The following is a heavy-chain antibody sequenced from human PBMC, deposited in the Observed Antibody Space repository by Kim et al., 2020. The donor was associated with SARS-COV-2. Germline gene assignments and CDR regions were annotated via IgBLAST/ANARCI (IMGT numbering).Heavy chain of an antibody. J-gene: IGHJ4*02. CDR3: AKGGSGWYGLVDY. Sequence: DSVKRRFTISGDTSRNTLLYLQMNSLAAEDTAVYYCAKGGSGWYGLVDYWGQGTLVTVSS. V-gene: IGHV3-23*01. D-gene: IGHD6-19*01.